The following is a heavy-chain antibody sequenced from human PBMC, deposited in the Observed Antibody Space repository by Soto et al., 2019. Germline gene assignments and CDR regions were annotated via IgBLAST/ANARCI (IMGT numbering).Heavy chain of an antibody. D-gene: IGHD3-9*01. CDR1: GFTFSNNA. J-gene: IGHJ6*02. CDR2: ISYDGSNK. V-gene: IGHV3-30-3*01. CDR3: ARGTTKSGFSGMDV. Sequence: QVQLVESGGGVVQPGRSLRLSCAASGFTFSNNAMDWVRQAPGKGLEWVAVISYDGSNKYIAESVKGRFTISRDNSKNTLFLQINRLKAEDTGVEYRARGTTKSGFSGMDVWGQGTTVTVSS.